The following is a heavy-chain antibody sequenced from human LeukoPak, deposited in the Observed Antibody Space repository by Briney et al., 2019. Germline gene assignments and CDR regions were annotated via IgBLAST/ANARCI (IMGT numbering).Heavy chain of an antibody. CDR3: ARGEAWNKFDY. J-gene: IGHJ4*02. V-gene: IGHV4-59*01. Sequence: SGTLSLTCTVSGGSISSYYWSWIRQPPGKGLEWIGYIYYSGSTNYNPSLKSRVTISVDTSKNQFSLKLSSVTAADTAVYYCARGEAWNKFDYWGQGTLVTVSS. CDR2: IYYSGST. CDR1: GGSISSYY. D-gene: IGHD1/OR15-1a*01.